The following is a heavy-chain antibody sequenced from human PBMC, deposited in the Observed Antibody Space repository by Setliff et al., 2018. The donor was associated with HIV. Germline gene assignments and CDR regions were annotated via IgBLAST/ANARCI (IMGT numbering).Heavy chain of an antibody. J-gene: IGHJ3*02. V-gene: IGHV3-21*05. CDR1: GFTFGSYS. Sequence: PSETLSLSCAASGFTFGSYSMNWVRQAPGKGLEWISYITKRADETHYADSVKGRFSISRDTAKNSLYLQMNSLRPEDTALYYCVRDLLWAFDMWGPGTMVTVSS. D-gene: IGHD3-10*01. CDR3: VRDLLWAFDM. CDR2: ITKRADET.